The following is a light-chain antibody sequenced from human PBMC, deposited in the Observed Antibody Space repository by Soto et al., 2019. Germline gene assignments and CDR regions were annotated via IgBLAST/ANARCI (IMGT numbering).Light chain of an antibody. Sequence: QSVLIQPRSVSGSPGQSVTISCTGTSSDVGAYNYVSWYQQHPGKAPELMIYDVSKRPSGVPDRFSGSKSGNTASLTISGLQAEDEADYYCCSYAGTYTYVFGTGTKVTVL. CDR2: DVS. CDR1: SSDVGAYNY. V-gene: IGLV2-11*01. CDR3: CSYAGTYTYV. J-gene: IGLJ1*01.